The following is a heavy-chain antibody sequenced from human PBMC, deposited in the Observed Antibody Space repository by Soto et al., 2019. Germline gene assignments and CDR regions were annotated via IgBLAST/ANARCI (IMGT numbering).Heavy chain of an antibody. Sequence: GGSLRLSCAASGFTFDDYAMHWVRQAPGKGLEWVSGINWNSDTIGYADSVKGRFTVSRDNAKGSLLLQMSSLRAEDTAVYFCAMSNSNDLYYHFESWGQGTPVTVS. CDR3: AMSNSNDLYYHFES. CDR2: INWNSDTI. D-gene: IGHD3-22*01. J-gene: IGHJ4*02. V-gene: IGHV3-9*01. CDR1: GFTFDDYA.